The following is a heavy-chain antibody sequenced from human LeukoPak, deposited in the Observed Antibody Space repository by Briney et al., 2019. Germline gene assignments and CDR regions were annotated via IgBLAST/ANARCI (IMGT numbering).Heavy chain of an antibody. V-gene: IGHV3-23*01. Sequence: GGSLRLSCVVSGFTFKNYAMSWVRQAPGKGLEWVSAISGSGGSTYYADSVKGRFTISRDNSKNTLYLQMNSLRAEDTAVYYCAKSRELYDYYFDYWGQGTLVTVSS. CDR2: ISGSGGST. CDR3: AKSRELYDYYFDY. D-gene: IGHD3-10*01. CDR1: GFTFKNYA. J-gene: IGHJ4*02.